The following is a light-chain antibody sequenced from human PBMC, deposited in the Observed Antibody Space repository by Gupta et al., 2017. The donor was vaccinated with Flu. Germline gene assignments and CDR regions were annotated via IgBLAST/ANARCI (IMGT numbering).Light chain of an antibody. CDR2: KAS. CDR1: QNIRGW. Sequence: DIYLTQSPSTLSASVGDRVTISCRASQNIRGWLEWYQQKPGKAPKLLISKASRGESGDPFRFSGGGYETEFTLTSSSRQTDDFANYYDQYDYYYYLFGQGTKLEVK. CDR3: QYDYYYYL. J-gene: IGKJ1*01. V-gene: IGKV1-5*03.